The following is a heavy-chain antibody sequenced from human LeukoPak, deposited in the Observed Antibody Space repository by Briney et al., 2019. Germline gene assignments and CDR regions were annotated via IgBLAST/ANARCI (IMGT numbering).Heavy chain of an antibody. CDR3: AKVSDYYGSGRQAYFDY. CDR2: ISYDGSNK. V-gene: IGHV3-30-3*01. Sequence: PGRSLRLSCAASGFTFSSYVMHRVRQAPGMGLEWVAVISYDGSNKYYADSVKGRFTISRDNSKNTLYLQMNSLRAEDTAVYYCAKVSDYYGSGRQAYFDYWGQGTLVTVSS. J-gene: IGHJ4*02. D-gene: IGHD3-10*01. CDR1: GFTFSSYV.